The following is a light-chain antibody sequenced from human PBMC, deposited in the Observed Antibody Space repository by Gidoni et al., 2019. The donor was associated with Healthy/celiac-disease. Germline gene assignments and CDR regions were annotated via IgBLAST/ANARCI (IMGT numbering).Light chain of an antibody. V-gene: IGLV1-47*01. J-gene: IGLJ2*01. CDR1: SSNIGSSY. CDR3: AAWDDSLSGVV. Sequence: QSVLTQPPSASATPGQGVTISCSGSSSNIGSSYVYWYQQLPGTDPKLLIYRNNQRPSGVPDRFSGSKSGTSASLAISGLRSEDEADYYCAAWDDSLSGVVFGGGTKLTVL. CDR2: RNN.